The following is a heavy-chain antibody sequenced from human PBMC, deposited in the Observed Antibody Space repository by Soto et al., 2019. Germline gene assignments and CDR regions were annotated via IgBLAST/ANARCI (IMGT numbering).Heavy chain of an antibody. CDR1: GFTFSSYA. J-gene: IGHJ4*02. CDR2: ISGSDGNT. V-gene: IGHV3-23*01. D-gene: IGHD3-9*01. CDR3: AKVLGYYDILTGYSNFDY. Sequence: GGSLRLSCAASGFTFSSYAMTWVRQAQGQGLEWVSAISGSDGNTYYADSVKGRFAISRDNSKNTLYLQMSLPGADATAVYYCAKVLGYYDILTGYSNFDYWGQGTLVTVSS.